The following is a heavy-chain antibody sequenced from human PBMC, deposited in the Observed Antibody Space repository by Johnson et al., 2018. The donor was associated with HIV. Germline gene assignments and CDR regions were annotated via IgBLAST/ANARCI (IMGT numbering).Heavy chain of an antibody. CDR1: GFTFSSYA. CDR2: ISYDGSNK. V-gene: IGHV3-30-3*01. CDR3: AREPTVTTMIVVVITGAFDI. J-gene: IGHJ3*02. D-gene: IGHD3-22*01. Sequence: QVQLVESGGGVVQPGRSLRLSCAASGFTFSSYAMHWVRQAPGKGLEWVAVISYDGSNKYYADSVKGRFTISRDNSKNTLYLQMNSLRAEDTAVYYCAREPTVTTMIVVVITGAFDIWGQGTMVTVSS.